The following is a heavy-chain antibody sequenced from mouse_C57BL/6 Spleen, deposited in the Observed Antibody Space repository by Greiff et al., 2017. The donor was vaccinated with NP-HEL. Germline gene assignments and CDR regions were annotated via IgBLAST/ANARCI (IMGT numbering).Heavy chain of an antibody. CDR1: GYTFTSYW. Sequence: QVQLQQPGAELVMPGASVKLSCKASGYTFTSYWMHWVKQRPGQGLEWIGEIDPSDSYTNYNQKFKGKSTLTVDKSSSTAYMPLSSLTSEDSAVDYCARSEDSSGPFADWGQGTLVTVAA. CDR3: ARSEDSSGPFAD. J-gene: IGHJ3*01. D-gene: IGHD3-2*02. CDR2: IDPSDSYT. V-gene: IGHV1-69*01.